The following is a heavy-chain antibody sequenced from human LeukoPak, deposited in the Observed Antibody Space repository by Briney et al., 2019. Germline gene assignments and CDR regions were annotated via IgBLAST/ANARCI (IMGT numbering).Heavy chain of an antibody. CDR1: GGSISSYY. V-gene: IGHV4-4*07. CDR2: IYTSGST. Sequence: SETLSLTCTVSGGSISSYYWSWIRQPAGKGLEWIGRIYTSGSTYFNPSLRSRVTILIDIFKNQFSLKMSSVTAADTAIYYCARVGDYGDYVNWFDPWGPGTLVTVSS. J-gene: IGHJ5*02. D-gene: IGHD4-17*01. CDR3: ARVGDYGDYVNWFDP.